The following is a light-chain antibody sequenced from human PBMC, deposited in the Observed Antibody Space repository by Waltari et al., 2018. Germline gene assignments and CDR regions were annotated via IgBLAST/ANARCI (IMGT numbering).Light chain of an antibody. CDR3: QQYGGSPYT. Sequence: ETVLTQSPGTLSLSPGERATLSCRASHIISSSYLAWYQQKPGQAPILRIYVASTRATGIPDRFSGSGSGTDFTLTISRLEPEDFAVYYCQQYGGSPYTFGQGTKLEIK. CDR1: HIISSSY. V-gene: IGKV3-20*01. CDR2: VAS. J-gene: IGKJ2*01.